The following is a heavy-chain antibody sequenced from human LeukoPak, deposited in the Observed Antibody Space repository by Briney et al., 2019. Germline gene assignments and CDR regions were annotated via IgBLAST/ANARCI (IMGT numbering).Heavy chain of an antibody. J-gene: IGHJ4*02. CDR3: ARESGMGYCSSTSCLPFDY. V-gene: IGHV3-33*01. D-gene: IGHD2-2*01. Sequence: GGSLRLSCAASGFTFSSYGMHWVRQAPGKGLEWVAVIWYDGSNKYYADSVKGRFTISRDNSKNTLYLQMNSLRAEDTAVYYCARESGMGYCSSTSCLPFDYWGQGTLVTVSS. CDR2: IWYDGSNK. CDR1: GFTFSSYG.